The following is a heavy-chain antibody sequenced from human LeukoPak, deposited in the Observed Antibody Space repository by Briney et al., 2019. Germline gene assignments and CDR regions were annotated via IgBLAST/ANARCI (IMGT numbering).Heavy chain of an antibody. D-gene: IGHD3-9*01. CDR2: ISGSGGST. CDR3: AKDRRYDILTGSLNY. Sequence: GGSLRLSCAASGFTFSSYAMSWVRQAPGKGLEWVPAISGSGGSTYYADSVKGRFTISRDNSKNTLYLQMNSLRAEDTAVYYCAKDRRYDILTGSLNYWGQEPWSPSPQ. J-gene: IGHJ4*01. V-gene: IGHV3-23*01. CDR1: GFTFSSYA.